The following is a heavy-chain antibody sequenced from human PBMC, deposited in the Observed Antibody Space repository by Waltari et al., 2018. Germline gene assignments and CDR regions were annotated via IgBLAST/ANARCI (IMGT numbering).Heavy chain of an antibody. V-gene: IGHV1-2*06. J-gene: IGHJ4*02. CDR1: GYTFTGSM. CDR2: INPNSGGT. D-gene: IGHD3-22*01. CDR3: ARDRTYYYDSSGYYAY. Sequence: QVQLVQSGAEVKKPAAPVKDYCKASGYTFTGSMTHWVGTAPGTGLEWMGRINPNSGGTNYAQKFQGRVTMTRDTSISTAYMELSRLRSDDTAVYYCARDRTYYYDSSGYYAYWGQGTLVTVSS.